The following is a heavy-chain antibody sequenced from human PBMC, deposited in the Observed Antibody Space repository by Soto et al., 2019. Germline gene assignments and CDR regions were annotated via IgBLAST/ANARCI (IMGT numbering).Heavy chain of an antibody. CDR3: ARVECWSGSAPYYYMDV. V-gene: IGHV4-34*01. Sequence: SETLSLTCAVYGGSFSGYYWSWIRQPPGKGLEWIGEINHSGSTNYNPSLKSRVTISVDTSKNQFSLKLSSVTAADTAVYYCARVECWSGSAPYYYMDVWGKGTTVTVSS. J-gene: IGHJ6*03. D-gene: IGHD3-3*01. CDR1: GGSFSGYY. CDR2: INHSGST.